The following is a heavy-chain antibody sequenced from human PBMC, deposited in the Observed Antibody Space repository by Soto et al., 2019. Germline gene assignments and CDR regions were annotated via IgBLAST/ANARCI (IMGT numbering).Heavy chain of an antibody. Sequence: PGGSLRLSCAASGFPFSSYWMHWVRQAPGKGLVWVSRINSDGSSTSYADSVKGRFTISRDNAKNTLYLQMNSLRAEDTAVYYCARDRWDYYGSGSYYPFDYWGQGTLVTVSS. CDR1: GFPFSSYW. CDR2: INSDGSST. V-gene: IGHV3-74*01. CDR3: ARDRWDYYGSGSYYPFDY. D-gene: IGHD3-10*01. J-gene: IGHJ4*02.